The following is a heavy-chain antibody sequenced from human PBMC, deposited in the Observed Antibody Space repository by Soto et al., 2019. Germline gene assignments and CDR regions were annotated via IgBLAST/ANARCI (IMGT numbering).Heavy chain of an antibody. CDR2: INAGNGNT. V-gene: IGHV1-3*01. CDR1: GCTFTSYA. D-gene: IGHD6-19*01. J-gene: IGHJ4*02. CDR3: ARGSESGWPFDY. Sequence: ASVKVSCKASGCTFTSYAMRWVRQAPGQRLEWMGWINAGNGNTKYSQKFQGRVTITRDTSASTAYMELSNLRSEDTAVYYCARGSESGWPFDYWGQGTLVTVSS.